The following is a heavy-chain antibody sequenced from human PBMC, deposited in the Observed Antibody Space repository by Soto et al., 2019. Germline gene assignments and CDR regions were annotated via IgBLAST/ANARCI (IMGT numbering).Heavy chain of an antibody. CDR1: GFTFSNYD. CDR3: ARELHGGSYGMDV. CDR2: ITTAGDT. V-gene: IGHV3-13*01. Sequence: EVQLAESGGGLVQPGGSLRLSCAASGFTFSNYDMHWVRQVTGKGLEWVSGITTAGDTYYSGSVKGRFTISTEKAKNSLYLQMNSLSDGATAVYYCARELHGGSYGMDVWGQGTTVTVSS. J-gene: IGHJ6*02.